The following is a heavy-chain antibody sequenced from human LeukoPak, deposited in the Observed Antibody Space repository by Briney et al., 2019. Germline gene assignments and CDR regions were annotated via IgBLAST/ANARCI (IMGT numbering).Heavy chain of an antibody. CDR1: GFTFSSYW. V-gene: IGHV3-74*01. J-gene: IGHJ4*02. CDR3: ASVRLRYFDWLLR. CDR2: INSDGSST. D-gene: IGHD3-9*01. Sequence: GGSLRLSCAASGFTFSSYWMHWVRQAPGKGLVWVSRINSDGSSTSYADSVKGRFTISRDNAKNTLYLQMNSLRAEDTAVYYCASVRLRYFDWLLRWGQGTLVTVSS.